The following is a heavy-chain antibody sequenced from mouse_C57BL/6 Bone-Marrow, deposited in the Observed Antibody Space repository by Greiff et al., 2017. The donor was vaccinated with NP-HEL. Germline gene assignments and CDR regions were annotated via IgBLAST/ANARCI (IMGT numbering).Heavy chain of an antibody. V-gene: IGHV1-50*01. CDR2: IDPSDSYT. J-gene: IGHJ2*01. Sequence: VKLQQPGAELVKPGASVKLSCKASGYTFTSYWMQWVKQRPGQGLEWIGEIDPSDSYTNYNQKFKGKATLTVDTSSSTAYMQLSSLTSEDSAVYYCAREGLPDYWGQGTTLTVSS. D-gene: IGHD5-5*01. CDR1: GYTFTSYW. CDR3: AREGLPDY.